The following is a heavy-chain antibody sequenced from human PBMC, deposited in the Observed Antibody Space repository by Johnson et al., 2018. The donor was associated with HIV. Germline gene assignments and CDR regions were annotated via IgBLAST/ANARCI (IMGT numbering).Heavy chain of an antibody. J-gene: IGHJ3*02. D-gene: IGHD5-24*01. Sequence: VQLVESGGGVVQPGGSLRLSCAASGFTFSSYDMHWVRQATGKGLEWVSAIGTAGATYYSDSVKGRFSMSRENVKNSLYLQMNNLRAGDTAVYFCARESRDGPNLRAFDIWGQGTTVIVSS. CDR3: ARESRDGPNLRAFDI. CDR1: GFTFSSYD. CDR2: IGTAGAT. V-gene: IGHV3-13*01.